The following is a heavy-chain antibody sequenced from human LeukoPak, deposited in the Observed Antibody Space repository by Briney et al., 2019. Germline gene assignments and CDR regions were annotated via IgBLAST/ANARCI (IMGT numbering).Heavy chain of an antibody. CDR3: ARDDSSDYYSSVFFY. CDR2: IYYSGST. V-gene: IGHV4-30-4*01. CDR1: GGSISSGDYY. D-gene: IGHD3-22*01. Sequence: PSETLSLTCTVSGGSISSGDYYWSWIRQPPGKGLEWIGYIYYSGSTYYNPSLKSRVTISLDTSKNQFSLKLSSVAAADTAVYYCARDDSSDYYSSVFFYWGQGTLVTVCS. J-gene: IGHJ4*02.